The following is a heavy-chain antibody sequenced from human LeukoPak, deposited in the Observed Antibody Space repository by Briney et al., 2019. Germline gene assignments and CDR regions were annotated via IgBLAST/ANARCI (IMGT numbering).Heavy chain of an antibody. Sequence: SETLSLTCTVSGGSISSYYWGWIRQPPGKGLEWIGSIYYSGSTYYNPSLKSRVTISVDTSRDQFSLKLSSVTAADTAIYYCARGRNNYGANSEIGYWGQGTLVTVSS. CDR2: IYYSGST. CDR3: ARGRNNYGANSEIGY. V-gene: IGHV4-39*07. J-gene: IGHJ4*02. CDR1: GGSISSYY. D-gene: IGHD4-23*01.